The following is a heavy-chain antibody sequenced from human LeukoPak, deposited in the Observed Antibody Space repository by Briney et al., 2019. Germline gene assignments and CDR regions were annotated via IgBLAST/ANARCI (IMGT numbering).Heavy chain of an antibody. Sequence: PGGSLRLSCAASGFTFSSYSMNWVRQAPGKGLEWVSSISSSSSYIYYADSVKGRFTISRDNAKNSLYLQMNSLRAEDTAVYYCARDGELYYDFWSGYSYFDYWGQGTLVTVSS. CDR3: ARDGELYYDFWSGYSYFDY. J-gene: IGHJ4*02. CDR1: GFTFSSYS. CDR2: ISSSSSYI. D-gene: IGHD3-3*01. V-gene: IGHV3-21*03.